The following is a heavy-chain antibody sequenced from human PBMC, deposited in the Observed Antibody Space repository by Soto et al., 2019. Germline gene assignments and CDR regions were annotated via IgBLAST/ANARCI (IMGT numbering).Heavy chain of an antibody. D-gene: IGHD2-2*01. CDR2: ISSSSSYI. CDR1: GFTFSSCA. CDR3: ARDLLVVVPAAPQGFDY. J-gene: IGHJ4*02. Sequence: VQLVESGGGVVQPGRSLRLSCAASGFTFSSCAMHWVRQAPGKGLEWVSSISSSSSYIYYADSVKGRFTISRDNAKNSLYLQMNSLRAEDTAVYYCARDLLVVVPAAPQGFDYWGQGTLVTVSS. V-gene: IGHV3-21*01.